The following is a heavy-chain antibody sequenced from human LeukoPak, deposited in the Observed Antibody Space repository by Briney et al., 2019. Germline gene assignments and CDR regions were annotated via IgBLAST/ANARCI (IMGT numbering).Heavy chain of an antibody. J-gene: IGHJ4*02. CDR1: GYTFTGYY. V-gene: IGHV1-2*02. Sequence: ALVKVSCKASGYTFTGYYMHWVRQAPGQGLEWMGWINPNSGGTNYAQKFQGRVTMTRDTSISTAYMELSRLRSDDTAVYYCARASRYCSSTSCLYYFDYWGQGTLVTVSS. CDR2: INPNSGGT. D-gene: IGHD2-2*01. CDR3: ARASRYCSSTSCLYYFDY.